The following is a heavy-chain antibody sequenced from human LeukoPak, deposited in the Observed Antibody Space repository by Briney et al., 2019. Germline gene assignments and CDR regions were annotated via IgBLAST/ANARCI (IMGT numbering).Heavy chain of an antibody. CDR1: GFTFQSYS. J-gene: IGHJ6*03. Sequence: GRTQRFFCATSGFTFQSYSMNWVPQARGKGLERGSYISSSGSTIHYADSVKGRYTNSRDNDKHTLHLQMNSLRAEDTAVYYCAELGMTMIGGVCGKGATVT. CDR2: ISSSGSTI. D-gene: IGHD3-10*02. V-gene: IGHV3-48*04. CDR3: AELGMTMIGGV.